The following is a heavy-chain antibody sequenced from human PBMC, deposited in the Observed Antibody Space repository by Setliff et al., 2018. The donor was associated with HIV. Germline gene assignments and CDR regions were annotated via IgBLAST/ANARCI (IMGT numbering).Heavy chain of an antibody. J-gene: IGHJ4*02. CDR3: ARDLGYCSGGSCYWYY. CDR2: VYYSGST. V-gene: IGHV4-39*07. Sequence: PSETLSLTCTVSGGSISSSSYYWGWIRQPPGRGVEWIGSVYYSGSTFYNPSLKSRVSISLDMSKNLFSLNLTSVTAADTAVYYCARDLGYCSGGSCYWYYWGQGTLVTVSS. CDR1: GGSISSSSYY. D-gene: IGHD2-15*01.